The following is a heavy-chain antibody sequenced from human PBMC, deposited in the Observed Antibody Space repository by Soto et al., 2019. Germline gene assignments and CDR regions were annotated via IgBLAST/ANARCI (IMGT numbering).Heavy chain of an antibody. CDR3: ARGRGSELDY. D-gene: IGHD1-7*01. CDR2: IASDNGNT. Sequence: QVQLVQSVFEVKKPGASVKVSCKTSGYTFTSYGISWVRQAPGQGLEWMGWIASDNGNTKYAQNLQGRVTMTTDTSTRTVHMELRSLRSDDTAVYYCARGRGSELDYRGQGTLLTVSS. V-gene: IGHV1-18*01. CDR1: GYTFTSYG. J-gene: IGHJ4*02.